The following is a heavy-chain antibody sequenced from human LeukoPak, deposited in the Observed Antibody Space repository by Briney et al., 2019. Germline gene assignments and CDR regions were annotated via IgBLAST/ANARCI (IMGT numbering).Heavy chain of an antibody. V-gene: IGHV3-30-3*01. Sequence: GGSLRLSCTASAFTFDDFPMHWVRQAPGKGLDWVSLILKDGSNAFYADSVKGRFTISRDNSGNTLSLQMNSLRAEDTAVYYCARSGNYYDTSGLLYWGQGALVIVSS. J-gene: IGHJ4*02. CDR3: ARSGNYYDTSGLLY. CDR2: ILKDGSNA. CDR1: AFTFDDFP. D-gene: IGHD3-22*01.